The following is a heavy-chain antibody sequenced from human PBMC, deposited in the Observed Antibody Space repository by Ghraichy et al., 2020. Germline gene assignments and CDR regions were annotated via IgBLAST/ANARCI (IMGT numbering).Heavy chain of an antibody. CDR2: INPSGGST. V-gene: IGHV1-46*01. J-gene: IGHJ5*02. Sequence: ASVKVSCKASGYTFSSYYMHWVRQAPGQGLEWMGIINPSGGSTSYAQKFQGRVTMTRDTSTSTVYMELSSLRSEDTAVYYCARAPGGGIEFDPWGQGTLVTVSS. CDR3: ARAPGGGIEFDP. D-gene: IGHD3-16*02. CDR1: GYTFSSYY.